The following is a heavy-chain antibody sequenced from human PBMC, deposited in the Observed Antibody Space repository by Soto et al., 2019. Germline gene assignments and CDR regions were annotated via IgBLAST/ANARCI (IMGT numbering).Heavy chain of an antibody. D-gene: IGHD3-10*01. V-gene: IGHV3-30*18. CDR2: ISYDGGNK. CDR1: GFTFSSYG. Sequence: QVQLVESGGGVVQPGRSLRLSCAASGFTFSSYGIHWVRQAPGKGLEWVADISYDGGNKYYADSVKGRFTISRDNSKNTLHLQMNSLRAEDTAVYYCAKLKVRGVIITPVDSWGQGTLVTVSS. CDR3: AKLKVRGVIITPVDS. J-gene: IGHJ4*02.